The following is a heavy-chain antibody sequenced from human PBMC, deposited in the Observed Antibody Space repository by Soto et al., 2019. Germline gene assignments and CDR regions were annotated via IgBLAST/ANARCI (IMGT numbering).Heavy chain of an antibody. D-gene: IGHD1-26*01. CDR1: GDPISSGSDY. CDR3: ATDNPDVGRPGFDP. V-gene: IGHV4-31*02. Sequence: XPSLRRTWTVCGDPISSGSDYWNSIPQHPGKGLEWIGYMYYSGSTYYNPSLKSRITISRDTSKNQFSLRLSSVTAADTAMYYCATDNPDVGRPGFDPWGQRILVTVSS. CDR2: MYYSGST. J-gene: IGHJ5*02.